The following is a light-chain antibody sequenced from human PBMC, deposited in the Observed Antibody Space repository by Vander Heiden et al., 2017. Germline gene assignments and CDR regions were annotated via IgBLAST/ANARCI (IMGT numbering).Light chain of an antibody. J-gene: IGKJ1*01. V-gene: IGKV1-39*01. CDR1: QSISSY. CDR3: QQGYSTSWT. Sequence: DIQMTQSPSSLSASVGDRVTITCRASQSISSYLNWYQQKPGKATKLLIYAASSLQSGVPSRFSGSGSGTDFTLTISSLQPEDFETYYCQQGYSTSWTFGQGTKVEIK. CDR2: AAS.